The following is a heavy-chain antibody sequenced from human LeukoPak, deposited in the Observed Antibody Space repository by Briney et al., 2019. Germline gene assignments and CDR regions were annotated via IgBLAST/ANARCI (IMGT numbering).Heavy chain of an antibody. V-gene: IGHV4-39*01. CDR1: GGSISSSSYY. CDR3: ATAPMRYYDYVWGSYRPSGCFDY. J-gene: IGHJ4*02. CDR2: IYYSGST. D-gene: IGHD3-16*02. Sequence: SETLSLTCTVSGGSISSSSYYWGWIRQPPGTGLEWIGSIYYSGSTYYNPSLKSRVTISVDTSKNQFSLKLSSVTAADTAVYYCATAPMRYYDYVWGSYRPSGCFDYWGQGTLVTVSS.